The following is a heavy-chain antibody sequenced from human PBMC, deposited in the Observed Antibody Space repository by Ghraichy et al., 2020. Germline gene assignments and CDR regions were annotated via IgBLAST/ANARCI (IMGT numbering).Heavy chain of an antibody. J-gene: IGHJ4*02. CDR1: GYTFTGYY. D-gene: IGHD3-22*01. V-gene: IGHV1-2*02. CDR3: AFDYYDSSGYGVG. CDR2: INPNSGGT. Sequence: ASVKVSCKASGYTFTGYYMHWVRQAPGQGLEWMGWINPNSGGTNYAQKFQGRVTMTRDTSISTAYMELSRLRSDDTAVYYCAFDYYDSSGYGVGWGQGTLVTVSS.